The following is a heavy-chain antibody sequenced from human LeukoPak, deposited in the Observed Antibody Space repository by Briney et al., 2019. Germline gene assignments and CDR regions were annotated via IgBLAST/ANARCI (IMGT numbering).Heavy chain of an antibody. V-gene: IGHV3-21*01. D-gene: IGHD3-10*01. CDR3: ARDSYGSGSIDFDY. J-gene: IGHJ4*02. CDR2: ISSSSSYI. Sequence: GGSLRLSCAASGFTFSSYSMNWVRQAPGKGLEWVPSISSSSSYIYYADSVKGRFTISRDNAKNSLYLQMNSLRAEDTAVYYCARDSYGSGSIDFDYWGQGTLVTVSS. CDR1: GFTFSSYS.